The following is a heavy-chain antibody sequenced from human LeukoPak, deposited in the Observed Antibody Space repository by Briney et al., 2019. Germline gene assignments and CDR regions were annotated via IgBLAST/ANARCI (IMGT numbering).Heavy chain of an antibody. Sequence: GGSLRLSRAASGFTFDDYAMHWVRQAPGKGLEWVSGISWNSGSIGYADSVKGRFTISRDNAKNSLYLQMNSLRAEDTALYYCAKDKGAVGAYGMDVWGQGTTVTVSS. V-gene: IGHV3-9*01. D-gene: IGHD2-15*01. CDR2: ISWNSGSI. CDR3: AKDKGAVGAYGMDV. CDR1: GFTFDDYA. J-gene: IGHJ6*02.